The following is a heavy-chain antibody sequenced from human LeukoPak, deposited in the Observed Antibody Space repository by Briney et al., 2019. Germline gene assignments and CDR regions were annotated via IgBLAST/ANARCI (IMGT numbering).Heavy chain of an antibody. Sequence: SETLSLTCTVSGGSISSYYWSWIRQPPGKGLEWIGYIYFIGSTDYNPSLKSRVTISVDTSKNQFSLKLSSVTAADTAVYYCARGNYYDSSGIDYWGQGTLVTVSS. V-gene: IGHV4-59*01. CDR2: IYFIGST. D-gene: IGHD3-22*01. CDR3: ARGNYYDSSGIDY. J-gene: IGHJ4*02. CDR1: GGSISSYY.